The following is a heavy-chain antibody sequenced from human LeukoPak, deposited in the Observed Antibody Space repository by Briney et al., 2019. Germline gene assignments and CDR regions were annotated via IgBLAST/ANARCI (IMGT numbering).Heavy chain of an antibody. Sequence: PGGSLRLSCAASGFTFSSYEMNWVRQAPGKGLEGVSFISSSGSYIFHADSVKGRFTISRDNAKDSVSLKMNSLKAEDTGVYFCAREPFSTDWKVTTNALDLWGQGTMVIVSS. V-gene: IGHV3-21*01. J-gene: IGHJ3*01. CDR1: GFTFSSYE. CDR2: ISSSGSYI. D-gene: IGHD2-2*01. CDR3: AREPFSTDWKVTTNALDL.